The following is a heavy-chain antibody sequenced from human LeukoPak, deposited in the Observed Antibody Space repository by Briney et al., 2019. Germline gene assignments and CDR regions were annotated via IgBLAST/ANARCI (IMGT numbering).Heavy chain of an antibody. CDR3: AKFFRYRIAASDYFDY. Sequence: AGGSLRLSCAASGFTFSSYAMSWVRQAPGKGLEWVSAISGSGGSTYYADSVKGRFTISRDNSKNTLYLQMNSLRAEDTAVYYCAKFFRYRIAASDYFDYWGQRTLVTVSS. D-gene: IGHD6-6*01. V-gene: IGHV3-23*01. CDR1: GFTFSSYA. CDR2: ISGSGGST. J-gene: IGHJ4*02.